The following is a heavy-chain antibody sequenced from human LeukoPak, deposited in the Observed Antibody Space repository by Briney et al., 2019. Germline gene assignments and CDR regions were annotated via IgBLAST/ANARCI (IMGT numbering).Heavy chain of an antibody. J-gene: IGHJ4*02. V-gene: IGHV4-39*07. CDR1: GGSISSSSYY. CDR3: ARDRVAAAGTHDY. Sequence: SETLSLTCTVSGGSISSSSYYWGWIRQPPGKGLEWIGSIYYSGSTYYNPSLKSRVTISVDTSKNQFSLRLSSVTAADTAVYYCARDRVAAAGTHDYWGQGTLVTVSS. D-gene: IGHD6-13*01. CDR2: IYYSGST.